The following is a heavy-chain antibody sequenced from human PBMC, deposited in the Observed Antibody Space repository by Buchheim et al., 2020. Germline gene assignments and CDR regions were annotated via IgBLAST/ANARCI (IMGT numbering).Heavy chain of an antibody. CDR1: GYTFTSYD. CDR3: ARVLGRAPDDYYYYDGMDV. V-gene: IGHV1-8*01. Sequence: QVQLVQSGAEVKKPGASVKVSCKASGYTFTSYDINWVRQATGQGLEWMGWMNPNSGNTGYAQKFQGRVTMTRNTSISTAYMELSSRRSEDTALYYCARVLGRAPDDYYYYDGMDVWGQGTT. J-gene: IGHJ6*02. D-gene: IGHD1-14*01. CDR2: MNPNSGNT.